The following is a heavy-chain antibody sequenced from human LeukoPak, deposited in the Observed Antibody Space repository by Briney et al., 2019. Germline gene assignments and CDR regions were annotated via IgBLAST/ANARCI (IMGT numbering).Heavy chain of an antibody. D-gene: IGHD2-15*01. J-gene: IGHJ5*02. Sequence: TGGSLRLSCAASGFTFSSDAMSWGRQSPGKGLEGVSDIRVSGDRIYYADSVKGRFPIPRDNQRHTLYLQMHSLRGEDTAVYHCAKEALGSWFVPKRQGTILTVSS. CDR3: AKEALGSWFVP. CDR1: GFTFSSDA. V-gene: IGHV3-23*01. CDR2: IRVSGDRI.